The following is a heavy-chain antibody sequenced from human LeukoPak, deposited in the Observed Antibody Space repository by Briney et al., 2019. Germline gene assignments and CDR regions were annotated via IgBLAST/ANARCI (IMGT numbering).Heavy chain of an antibody. CDR1: GYTFTSYY. CDR2: INPSGGST. CDR3: AREEVVAVATIFHYYYGMDV. D-gene: IGHD5-24*01. Sequence: ASVKVSCKASGYTFTSYYMHWVRQAPGQGLEWMGIINPSGGSTSYAQKFQGRVTMTRDTSTSTVYMELSSLRSEGTAVYYCAREEVVAVATIFHYYYGMDVWGQGTTVTVSS. V-gene: IGHV1-46*01. J-gene: IGHJ6*02.